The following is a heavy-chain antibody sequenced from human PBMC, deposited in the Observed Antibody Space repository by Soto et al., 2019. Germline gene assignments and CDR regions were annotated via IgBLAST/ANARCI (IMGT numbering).Heavy chain of an antibody. CDR2: IYYSGST. Sequence: QVQLQESCPGLVKPSETLSLTCTVSGGSISSYYWSWIRQPPGKGLEWIGDIYYSGSTNYNPSLNRRVTISVDTAKNHFSLKLSSVTAVNTAVYYCARGRPGLEWLLYRSHHFDYWGQGTLVTVSS. CDR1: GGSISSYY. J-gene: IGHJ4*02. CDR3: ARGRPGLEWLLYRSHHFDY. V-gene: IGHV4-59*01. D-gene: IGHD3-3*01.